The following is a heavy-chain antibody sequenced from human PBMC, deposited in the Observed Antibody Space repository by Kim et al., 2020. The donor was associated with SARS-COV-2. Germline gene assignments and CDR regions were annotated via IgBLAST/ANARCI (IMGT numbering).Heavy chain of an antibody. CDR1: GFTFDDYA. V-gene: IGHV3-43*02. J-gene: IGHJ5*02. CDR3: ARDKRCSKITCFGWTDP. D-gene: IGHD2-2*01. Sequence: GGSLRLSCAASGFTFDDYAIHWIRQAPGKGLEWVGVISGDGTGTAYADSVKGRFTISRDNSVRSLYLQMNSLRNEDTAFYYCARDKRCSKITCFGWTDPWGQATLVTVSS. CDR2: ISGDGTGT.